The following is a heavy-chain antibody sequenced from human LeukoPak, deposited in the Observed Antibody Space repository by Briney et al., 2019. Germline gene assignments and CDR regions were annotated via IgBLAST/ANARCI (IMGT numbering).Heavy chain of an antibody. J-gene: IGHJ5*02. CDR3: ARDQLERPENWFDP. CDR1: GYTFTGYY. Sequence: ASVKVSCKASGYTFTGYYVNWVRQAPGQGLEWMGWMHPVSGGTYLAQKFQGRVTMTRDTSISTAYMELSRLRSDDTAVYYCARDQLERPENWFDPWGQGTLVTVSS. D-gene: IGHD1-1*01. V-gene: IGHV1-2*02. CDR2: MHPVSGGT.